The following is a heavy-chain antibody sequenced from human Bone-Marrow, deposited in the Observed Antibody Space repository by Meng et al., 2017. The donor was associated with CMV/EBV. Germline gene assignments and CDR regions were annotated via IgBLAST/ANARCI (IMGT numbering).Heavy chain of an antibody. CDR3: AHTTIFGVVIDY. J-gene: IGHJ4*02. CDR2: IYCDDDK. CDR1: GFSLSTSGVG. Sequence: STWAGPTLVKPTQTLTLPCTFSGFSLSTSGVGVGWIRQPPGKALEWLSLIYCDDDKRYSPSLKSRLTSTKDTSKNQVVLTMTNMDPVDTATYYCAHTTIFGVVIDYWGQGTLVTVSS. V-gene: IGHV2-5*02. D-gene: IGHD3-3*01.